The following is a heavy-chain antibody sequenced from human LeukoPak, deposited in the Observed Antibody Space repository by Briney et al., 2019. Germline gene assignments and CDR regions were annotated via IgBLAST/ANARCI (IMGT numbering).Heavy chain of an antibody. J-gene: IGHJ4*02. D-gene: IGHD2-2*02. CDR1: GGSFSGYY. CDR3: ARESAAAIFDD. Sequence: SETLTLTCAVYGGSFSGYYWSWIRQPPGKGLEWIGEINHSGSTNYNPSLKSRVTISVDTSKNQFSLKLSSVTAADTAVYYCARESAAAIFDDWGQGTLVTVSS. V-gene: IGHV4-34*01. CDR2: INHSGST.